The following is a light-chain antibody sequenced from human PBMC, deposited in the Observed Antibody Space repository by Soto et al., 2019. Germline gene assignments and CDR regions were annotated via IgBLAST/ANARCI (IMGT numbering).Light chain of an antibody. J-gene: IGKJ1*01. CDR2: DAS. V-gene: IGKV3-20*01. CDR3: HQYGYSPKT. CDR1: QSVSSY. Sequence: EIVMTQSPATLSVSPGQRATLSCRASQSVSSYLAWYQQKPGQAPRLLIYDASNRATGIPARFSASGSGTDFTLTISRLEPEDFAVYYCHQYGYSPKTFGQGTKVDIK.